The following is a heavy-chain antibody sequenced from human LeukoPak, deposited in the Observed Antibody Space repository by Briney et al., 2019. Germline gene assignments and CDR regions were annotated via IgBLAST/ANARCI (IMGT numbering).Heavy chain of an antibody. Sequence: SETLSLTCTVSGYSISSGYYWGWIRQPPGQGLEWIGSIYHSGSTYYNPSLKTRITISVDTSKNQFSLKLSSVTAADTAVYYCARLDDSSGYFHWGQGTLVTVSS. CDR1: GYSISSGYY. V-gene: IGHV4-38-2*02. J-gene: IGHJ4*02. D-gene: IGHD3-22*01. CDR2: IYHSGST. CDR3: ARLDDSSGYFH.